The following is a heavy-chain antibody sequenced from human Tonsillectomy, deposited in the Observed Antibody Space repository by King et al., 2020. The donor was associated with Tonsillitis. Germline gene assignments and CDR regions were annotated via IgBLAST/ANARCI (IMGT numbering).Heavy chain of an antibody. D-gene: IGHD3-22*01. CDR2: ISDIGTST. J-gene: IGHJ5*02. CDR1: GFTFSSYA. V-gene: IGHV3-23*04. CDR3: AKDFIVVSSKGIGFFDP. Sequence: VQLVESGGGLVQPGGSLRLSCAASGFTFSSYAMTWVRQAPGKGLEWVSSISDIGTSTYYADTVKGRFTISRDNSKNTLYLQLKSLRAEDTAVYHCAKDFIVVSSKGIGFFDPWGQGTLVTVSS.